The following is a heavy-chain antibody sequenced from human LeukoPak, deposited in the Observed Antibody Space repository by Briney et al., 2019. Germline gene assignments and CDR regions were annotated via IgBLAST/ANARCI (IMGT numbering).Heavy chain of an antibody. J-gene: IGHJ4*02. Sequence: ASVNVSCKASGYTFTSDGITWVPPAPGQGREWRGWISTTNGNTTYAQKFRGRATMTTEPSTTTAYMELRSLRSDDTAVYYCASARGYYDNSGHENFVYWGRGTLVTVSS. V-gene: IGHV1-18*01. CDR3: ASARGYYDNSGHENFVY. CDR2: ISTTNGNT. D-gene: IGHD3-22*01. CDR1: GYTFTSDG.